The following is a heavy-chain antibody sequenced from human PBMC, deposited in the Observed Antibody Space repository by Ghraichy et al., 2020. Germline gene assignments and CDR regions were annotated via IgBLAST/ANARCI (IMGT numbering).Heavy chain of an antibody. Sequence: LSLTCAASGFTFSSYAMSWVRQAPGEGLEWVSTISGRGGSTYYADSMKGRFTISRDNSENTLYLQMNSLRAEDTAVYYCAKASGYNYDYAFDIWGQGTMVTVSS. D-gene: IGHD5-18*01. J-gene: IGHJ3*02. CDR2: ISGRGGST. CDR1: GFTFSSYA. CDR3: AKASGYNYDYAFDI. V-gene: IGHV3-23*01.